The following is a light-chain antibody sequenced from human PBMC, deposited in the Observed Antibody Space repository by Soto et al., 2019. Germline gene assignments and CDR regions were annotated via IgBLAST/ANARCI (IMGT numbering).Light chain of an antibody. Sequence: DIQMTQSPSTLSASVGDRVTITCRASQSISSWLAWYQQKPGKAPKVLIYDASTLESGVPSRFSGSGSGTEFTLTISSLQPEDSATYYCQQHNSSPWTFGQGTKVHIK. CDR3: QQHNSSPWT. V-gene: IGKV1-5*01. J-gene: IGKJ1*01. CDR1: QSISSW. CDR2: DAS.